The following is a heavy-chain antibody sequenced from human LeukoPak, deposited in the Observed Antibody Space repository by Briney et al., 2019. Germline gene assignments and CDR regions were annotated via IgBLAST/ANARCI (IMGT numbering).Heavy chain of an antibody. V-gene: IGHV1-2*02. Sequence: GASVKVSCKASGYTFTGYYMHWVRQAPGQGLEWMGWINPNSGGTNYAQKFQGRVTMTRDTSISTAYMELSRLRSDDTAVYYCARDMVGDIVVVPAAPGCWFDPWGQGTLVTVSS. D-gene: IGHD2-2*01. CDR3: ARDMVGDIVVVPAAPGCWFDP. CDR2: INPNSGGT. CDR1: GYTFTGYY. J-gene: IGHJ5*02.